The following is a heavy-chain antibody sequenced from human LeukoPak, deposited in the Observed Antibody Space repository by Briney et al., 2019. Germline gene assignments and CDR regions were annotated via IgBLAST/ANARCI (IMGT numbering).Heavy chain of an antibody. CDR3: AGYRRSFDAFDI. J-gene: IGHJ3*02. V-gene: IGHV4-59*08. Sequence: TSETLSLTCTVSGGSISSYYWSWIRQPPGKGLEWIGYIYYSGSTSYGPSLKSRLTISVDTSKNQFPLKLSSVTAADTAVYYCAGYRRSFDAFDIWGQGTMVTVSS. D-gene: IGHD6-13*01. CDR2: IYYSGST. CDR1: GGSISSYY.